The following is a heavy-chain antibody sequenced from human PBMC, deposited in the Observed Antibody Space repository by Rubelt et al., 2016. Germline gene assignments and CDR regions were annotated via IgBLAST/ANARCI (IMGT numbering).Heavy chain of an antibody. J-gene: IGHJ4*02. D-gene: IGHD3-16*01. Sequence: RSLRLSCAASGFTFSSYAMHWVRQAPGKGLEWVAVISYDGSNKYYADSVKGRFTISRDNSKNTLYLQMNSLRAEDTAVYHCARVPYGDYVWGPVGYWGQGTLVTVSS. V-gene: IGHV3-30*04. CDR2: ISYDGSNK. CDR3: ARVPYGDYVWGPVGY. CDR1: GFTFSSYA.